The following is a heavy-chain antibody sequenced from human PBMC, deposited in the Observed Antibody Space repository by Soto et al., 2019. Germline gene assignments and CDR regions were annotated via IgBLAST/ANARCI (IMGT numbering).Heavy chain of an antibody. CDR1: ESGCSTYW. V-gene: IGHV5-51*01. CDR2: IYAGDSDT. CDR3: ASARDYYSGMDV. Sequence: SLKISCRGSESGCSTYWIGWVRQLPGKGLEWMGIIYAGDSDTRYSPSFRGQVTISSDKSISTAYLQWSSVKASDTAIYFCASARDYYSGMDVWGPGTTVTVSS. J-gene: IGHJ6*02.